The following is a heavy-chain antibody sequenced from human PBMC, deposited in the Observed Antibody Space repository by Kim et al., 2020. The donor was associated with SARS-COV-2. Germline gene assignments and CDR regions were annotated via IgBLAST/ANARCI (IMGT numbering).Heavy chain of an antibody. V-gene: IGHV4-31*03. CDR3: ARQVLRYFDWLPKHIDY. Sequence: SETLSLTCTVSGGSISSGGYYWSWIRQHPGKGLEWIGYIYYSGSTYYNPSLKSRVTISVDTSKNQFSLKLLSVTAADTAVYYCARQVLRYFDWLPKHIDYWGQGTLVTVSS. D-gene: IGHD3-9*01. CDR1: GGSISSGGYY. CDR2: IYYSGST. J-gene: IGHJ4*02.